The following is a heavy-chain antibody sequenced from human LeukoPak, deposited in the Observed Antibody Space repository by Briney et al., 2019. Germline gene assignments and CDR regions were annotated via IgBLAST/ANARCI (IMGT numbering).Heavy chain of an antibody. J-gene: IGHJ4*02. CDR3: ARSTVDYSSWNY. CDR1: GFTFSSYA. V-gene: IGHV3-30*04. CDR2: ISYDGSNK. D-gene: IGHD6-6*01. Sequence: LPGRSLRLPCAASGFTFSSYAMHWVRQAPGKGLEWVAVISYDGSNKYYADSVKGRFTISRDNSKNTLYLQMNSLRAEDTAVYYCARSTVDYSSWNYWGQGTLVTVSS.